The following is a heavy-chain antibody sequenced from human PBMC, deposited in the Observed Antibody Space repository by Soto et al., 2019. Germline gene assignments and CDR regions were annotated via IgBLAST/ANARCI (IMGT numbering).Heavy chain of an antibody. D-gene: IGHD1-7*01. CDR3: TRDLGELQYYYYGVDV. Sequence: GGSLRLSCTASGFTFGDYAMSWFRQAPGKGLEWVGFTRSKAYGGTTEYAASVEGRFTISRDDSKSIAYLQMNSLKTEDTAVYYCTRDLGELQYYYYGVDVWGQGTTVTVSS. CDR2: TRSKAYGGTT. J-gene: IGHJ6*02. V-gene: IGHV3-49*03. CDR1: GFTFGDYA.